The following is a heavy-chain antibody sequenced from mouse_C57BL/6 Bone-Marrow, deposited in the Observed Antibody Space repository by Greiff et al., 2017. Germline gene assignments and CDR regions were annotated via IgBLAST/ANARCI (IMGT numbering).Heavy chain of an antibody. CDR1: GYTFTSYW. J-gene: IGHJ2*01. D-gene: IGHD1-2*01. CDR3: ARNYGIDY. CDR2: IHPNSGST. Sequence: QVHVKQPGAELVKPGASVKLSCKASGYTFTSYWMHWVKQRPGQGLEWIGMIHPNSGSTNYNEKFKSKATLTVDKSSGTAYMQLSSLTSEDSAVYYCARNYGIDYWGQGTTLTVSS. V-gene: IGHV1-64*01.